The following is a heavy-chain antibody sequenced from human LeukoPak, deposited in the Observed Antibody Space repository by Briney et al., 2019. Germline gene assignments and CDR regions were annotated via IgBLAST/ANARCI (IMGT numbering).Heavy chain of an antibody. D-gene: IGHD3-9*01. CDR1: GFTFSSYA. Sequence: GGSPRLSCAASGFTFSSYAMNWVRQAPGKGLEWVSGISSSGVSTYYADSVKGRFTISRDNSKNTLYLQMNSLRAEDTAVYYCAKDVWKYDILTGPYYWGQGTLVTVSS. CDR3: AKDVWKYDILTGPYY. J-gene: IGHJ4*02. CDR2: ISSSGVST. V-gene: IGHV3-23*01.